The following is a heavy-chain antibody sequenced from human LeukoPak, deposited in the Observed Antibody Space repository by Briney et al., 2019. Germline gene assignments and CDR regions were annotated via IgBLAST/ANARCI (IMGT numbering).Heavy chain of an antibody. V-gene: IGHV4-34*01. CDR1: GGSFSGYY. D-gene: IGHD3-3*01. CDR2: INHSGST. CDR3: ASRSSIWSGYQDTLYYFDF. Sequence: PSETLSLTCAVYGGSFSGYYWSWVRQPPGKGLEWIGEINHSGSTNYNPSLKSRVTISVDTSKNQFSLKLSSVTAADTAVYYCASRSSIWSGYQDTLYYFDFWGQGTLVTVSS. J-gene: IGHJ4*02.